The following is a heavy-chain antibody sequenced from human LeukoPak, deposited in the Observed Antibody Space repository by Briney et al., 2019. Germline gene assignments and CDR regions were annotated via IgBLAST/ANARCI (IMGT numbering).Heavy chain of an antibody. Sequence: GSLRLSCAASGFTFSSYAMSWVRQAPGKGLEWVSVISGSGGSTNYADSVKGRFTISRDNSKNTLYLQMNSLRAEDTAVYYCGVYSSSWHDYWGQGTLVTVSS. CDR3: GVYSSSWHDY. V-gene: IGHV3-23*01. CDR2: ISGSGGST. CDR1: GFTFSSYA. J-gene: IGHJ4*02. D-gene: IGHD6-13*01.